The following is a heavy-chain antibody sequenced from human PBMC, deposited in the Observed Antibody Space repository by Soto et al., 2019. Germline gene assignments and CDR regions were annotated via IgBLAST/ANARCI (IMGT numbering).Heavy chain of an antibody. CDR2: IYYSGST. CDR3: ARLGPAAAGTANWFDP. Sequence: QVQLQESGPGLVKPSQTLSLTCTVSGGSISSGDYYWSWIRQPPGKGLEWIGYIYYSGSTYYNPSLKSRVTISIDTSKSXFSLKLGSVTAADTAVYYCARLGPAAAGTANWFDPWGQGTLVTVSS. V-gene: IGHV4-30-4*01. CDR1: GGSISSGDYY. J-gene: IGHJ5*02. D-gene: IGHD6-13*01.